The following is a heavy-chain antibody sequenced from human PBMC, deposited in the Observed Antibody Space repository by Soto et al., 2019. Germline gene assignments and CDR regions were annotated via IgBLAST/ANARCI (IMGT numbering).Heavy chain of an antibody. CDR3: VREPWGFSGTWYDY. Sequence: PGGSLRLACAASGFTFSTYGMSWVRQAPGKGLEWVANIKQDGSEKYYADSVKGRFTITRDNARNTVYLQMNSLRAEDTAVYFCVREPWGFSGTWYDYWGQGTLVTVSS. CDR2: IKQDGSEK. CDR1: GFTFSTYG. J-gene: IGHJ4*02. V-gene: IGHV3-7*01. D-gene: IGHD6-13*01.